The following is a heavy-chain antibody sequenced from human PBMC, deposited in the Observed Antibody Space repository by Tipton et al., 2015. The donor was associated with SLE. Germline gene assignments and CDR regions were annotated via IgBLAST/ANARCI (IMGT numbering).Heavy chain of an antibody. CDR3: AREEYYYGSGGYYYYGMDV. CDR2: IIPIFGTA. J-gene: IGHJ6*02. D-gene: IGHD3-10*01. V-gene: IGHV1-69*01. Sequence: LVQSGAEVKVSCKASGGTFSSYAISWVRQAPGQGLEWMGGIIPIFGTANYAQKFQGRVTITADESTSTAYMELSSLRSEDTAVYYCAREEYYYGSGGYYYYGMDVWGQGTTVTVSS. CDR1: GGTFSSYA.